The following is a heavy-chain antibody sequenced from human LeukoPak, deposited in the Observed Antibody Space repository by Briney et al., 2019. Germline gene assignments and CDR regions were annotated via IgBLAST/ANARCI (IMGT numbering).Heavy chain of an antibody. Sequence: PGGSLRLSCAVAGLTFTNYAMSWVRQAPGKGPEWVSDISGSGGVTHYADSVKGRFSISRDNSKNTLYLQMSSLRAEDTAVYYCAKGPLTEVAGTTWDYWGQGTLVTVSS. CDR3: AKGPLTEVAGTTWDY. CDR2: ISGSGGVT. CDR1: GLTFTNYA. D-gene: IGHD6-19*01. J-gene: IGHJ4*02. V-gene: IGHV3-23*01.